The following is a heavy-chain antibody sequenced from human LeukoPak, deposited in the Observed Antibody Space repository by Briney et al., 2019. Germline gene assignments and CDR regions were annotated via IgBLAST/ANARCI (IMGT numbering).Heavy chain of an antibody. CDR2: IYYSGST. D-gene: IGHD3-9*01. Sequence: SETLSLTCTVSGGSISSYYWSWLRQPPGKGLEWIGYIYYSGSTNYNPSLKSRVTISVDTSKNQFSLKLSSVTAADTAVYYCARGNFEDWYFDLWGRGTLVTVSS. CDR1: GGSISSYY. J-gene: IGHJ2*01. V-gene: IGHV4-59*01. CDR3: ARGNFEDWYFDL.